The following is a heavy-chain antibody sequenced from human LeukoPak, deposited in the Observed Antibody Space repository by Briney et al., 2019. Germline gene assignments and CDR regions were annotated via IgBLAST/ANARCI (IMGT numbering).Heavy chain of an antibody. Sequence: GESLKISCKGSGYSFTSYWIGWVRQMPGKGLEWMGIIYPGDSDTRYSPSFQGQVTISADKSISTAYLQWSSLEASDTAMYYCARRAVAIFGVANYFDYWGQGTLVTVSS. CDR1: GYSFTSYW. CDR3: ARRAVAIFGVANYFDY. D-gene: IGHD3-3*01. CDR2: IYPGDSDT. J-gene: IGHJ4*02. V-gene: IGHV5-51*01.